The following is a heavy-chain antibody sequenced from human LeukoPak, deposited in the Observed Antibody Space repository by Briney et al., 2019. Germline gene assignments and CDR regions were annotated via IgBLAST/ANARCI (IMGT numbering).Heavy chain of an antibody. D-gene: IGHD3-10*01. CDR2: INWNGGST. V-gene: IGHV3-20*04. CDR3: AKDIAAMVRGVSMGMDV. Sequence: GGSLRLSCAASGFTFDDYGMSWVRQAPGKGLEWVSGINWNGGSTGYADSVKGRFTISRDNAKNSLYLQMNSLRTEDTALYYCAKDIAAMVRGVSMGMDVWGQGTTVTVSS. J-gene: IGHJ6*02. CDR1: GFTFDDYG.